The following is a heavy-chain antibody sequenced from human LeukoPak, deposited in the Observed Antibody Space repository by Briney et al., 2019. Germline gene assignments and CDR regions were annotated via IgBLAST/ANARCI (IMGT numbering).Heavy chain of an antibody. J-gene: IGHJ4*02. CDR3: ARGLRGGDCYDY. CDR2: ISSSSNYI. Sequence: GGSLRLSCAASGFTFSSYSMNWVRQAPGKGLEWVSSISSSSNYIYYADSVKGRFTISRDNAKNSVDLQMNSLRAEDTAVYYCARGLRGGDCYDYWGQGTLVTVSS. V-gene: IGHV3-21*01. D-gene: IGHD2-21*01. CDR1: GFTFSSYS.